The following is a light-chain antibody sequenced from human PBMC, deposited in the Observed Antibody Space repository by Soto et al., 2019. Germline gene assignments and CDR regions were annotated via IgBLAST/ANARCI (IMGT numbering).Light chain of an antibody. Sequence: QSVLTQPASVSGSPGQSITISCTGTSSDVGGYNSVSWYQQHPGKAPKLMIYEVSDRPSGVSNRFSGSKSGNTASLTISGLQADDEAGYYCSSYTTSSTVLFGGRTKLTVL. J-gene: IGLJ2*01. CDR3: SSYTTSSTVL. CDR1: SSDVGGYNS. V-gene: IGLV2-14*01. CDR2: EVS.